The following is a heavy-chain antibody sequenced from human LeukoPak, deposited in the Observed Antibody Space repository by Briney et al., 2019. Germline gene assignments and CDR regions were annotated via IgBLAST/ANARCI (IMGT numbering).Heavy chain of an antibody. V-gene: IGHV1-69*05. CDR2: IIPMFGA. J-gene: IGHJ4*02. CDR1: GGTFSTHA. Sequence: GASVKVSCRAPGGTFSTHAVSWVRQAPGQGLEWMGGIIPMFGANYAQNFRGGVTITTDESTSTAYMELSSLRSEDTAIYYCARMSATGPSQFDFWGQGTLVTVSS. CDR3: ARMSATGPSQFDF.